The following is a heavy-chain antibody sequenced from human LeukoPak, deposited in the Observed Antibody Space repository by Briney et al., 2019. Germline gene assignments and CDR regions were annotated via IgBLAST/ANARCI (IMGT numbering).Heavy chain of an antibody. CDR3: ARDEAAYNYYYYMDV. J-gene: IGHJ6*03. Sequence: PGGSLRLSCAASGFTFSSHNMNWVRQAPGKGLEWVSYISSSSGIIYYADSVKGRFTISRDNAKRALYLQMNSLRAEDTAVYYCARDEAAYNYYYYMDVWGKGTTVTVS. CDR2: ISSSSGII. CDR1: GFTFSSHN. V-gene: IGHV3-48*04.